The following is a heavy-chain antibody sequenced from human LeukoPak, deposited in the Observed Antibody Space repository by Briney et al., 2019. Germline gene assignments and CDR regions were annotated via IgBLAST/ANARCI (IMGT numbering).Heavy chain of an antibody. V-gene: IGHV3-53*01. J-gene: IGHJ4*02. Sequence: TGGSLRLSCAASGFTVSSNYMSWVRQAPGKGLEWVSVIYSGGSTYYADSVKGRFTISRDNSKNTLYLQMNSLRAEDTAVYYCARDLRGLWFGEFIVWGQGTLVTVSS. CDR2: IYSGGST. D-gene: IGHD3-10*01. CDR1: GFTVSSNY. CDR3: ARDLRGLWFGEFIV.